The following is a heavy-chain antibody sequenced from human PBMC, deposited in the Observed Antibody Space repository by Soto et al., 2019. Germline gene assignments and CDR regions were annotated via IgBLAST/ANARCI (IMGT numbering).Heavy chain of an antibody. Sequence: HPGGSLRLSCAASGFTFSSYWMSWVRQAPGKGLEWVANIKQDGSEKYYVDSVKGRFTISRDNAKNSLYLQMNSLRAEDTAVYYCARDFDDILTGSEYGMDVWGQGTTVTVSS. V-gene: IGHV3-7*03. CDR1: GFTFSSYW. J-gene: IGHJ6*02. D-gene: IGHD3-9*01. CDR3: ARDFDDILTGSEYGMDV. CDR2: IKQDGSEK.